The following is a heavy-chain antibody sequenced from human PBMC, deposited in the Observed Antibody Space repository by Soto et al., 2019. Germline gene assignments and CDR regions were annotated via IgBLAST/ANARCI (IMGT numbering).Heavy chain of an antibody. Sequence: SETLSLTCTVSGGSISSYYWSWIRQPPGKGLEWIGYIYYSGSTNCNPSLKSRVTISVDTSKNQFSLKLSSVTAADTAVYYCARPQVLDDAFDIWGQGTMVTVS. V-gene: IGHV4-59*01. J-gene: IGHJ3*02. CDR1: GGSISSYY. CDR3: ARPQVLDDAFDI. CDR2: IYYSGST. D-gene: IGHD2-8*01.